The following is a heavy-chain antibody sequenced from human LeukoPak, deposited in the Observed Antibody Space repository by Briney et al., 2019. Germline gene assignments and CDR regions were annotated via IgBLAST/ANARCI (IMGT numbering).Heavy chain of an antibody. V-gene: IGHV4-61*02. CDR2: IYTSGST. D-gene: IGHD1-14*01. Sequence: PSETLSLTCTVSGDSISSGDYYWSWIRQPAGKGLEWIGRIYTSGSTYYNPSLKSRVTISVDTSKNQFSLRLSSVTAADTAVYYCARHLNRHPGSLLLNWFDPWGQGTLVTVSS. CDR1: GDSISSGDYY. J-gene: IGHJ5*02. CDR3: ARHLNRHPGSLLLNWFDP.